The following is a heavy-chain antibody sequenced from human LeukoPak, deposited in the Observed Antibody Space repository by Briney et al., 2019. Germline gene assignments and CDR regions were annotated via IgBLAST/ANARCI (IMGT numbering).Heavy chain of an antibody. CDR3: ARAPRAVTPYYYYYYMDV. V-gene: IGHV3-7*01. CDR2: IKQDGSEK. Sequence: GGSLRLSCAASGFTFSSYWMSWVRQAPGKGLEWVANIKQDGSEKYYVDSVKGRFTISRDNAKNSLYLQMNSLRAEDTAVYYCARAPRAVTPYYYYYYMDVWGKGTTVTVSS. CDR1: GFTFSSYW. J-gene: IGHJ6*03. D-gene: IGHD4-17*01.